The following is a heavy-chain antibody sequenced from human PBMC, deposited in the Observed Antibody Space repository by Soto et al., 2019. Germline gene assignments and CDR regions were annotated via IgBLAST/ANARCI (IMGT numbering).Heavy chain of an antibody. V-gene: IGHV1-69*13. Sequence: SVKVSCKASGGTFSSHAISWVRQAPGRGLEWMGGIIPIFGTTNYAQNFRARVTITADESTGTAYLQWSSLKASDTATYYCARIPHSTTSYYDHNFGMDVWGQGTTVTVSS. CDR3: ARIPHSTTSYYDHNFGMDV. CDR1: GGTFSSHA. D-gene: IGHD2-2*01. J-gene: IGHJ6*02. CDR2: IIPIFGTT.